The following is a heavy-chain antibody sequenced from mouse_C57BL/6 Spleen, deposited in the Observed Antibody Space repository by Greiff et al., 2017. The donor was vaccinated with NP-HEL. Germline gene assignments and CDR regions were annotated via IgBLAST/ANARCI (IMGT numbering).Heavy chain of an antibody. Sequence: EVKLVESGGGLVQPGGSLSLSCAASGFTFTDYYMSWVRQPPGKALEWLGFIRNKANGYTTEYSASVKGRFTISRDNSQSILYLQMNALRAEDSATYYCARGPRDYYFDYWGQGTTLTVSS. CDR1: GFTFTDYY. J-gene: IGHJ2*01. CDR2: IRNKANGYTT. CDR3: ARGPRDYYFDY. D-gene: IGHD3-3*01. V-gene: IGHV7-3*01.